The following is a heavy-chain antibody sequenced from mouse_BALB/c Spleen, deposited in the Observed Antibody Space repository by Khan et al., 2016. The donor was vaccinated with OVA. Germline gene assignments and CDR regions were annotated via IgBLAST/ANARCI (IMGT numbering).Heavy chain of an antibody. CDR2: IYPGDGDT. CDR3: ARAPLLSYFDY. D-gene: IGHD2-1*01. CDR1: GYTFTSYW. V-gene: IGHV1-87*01. J-gene: IGHJ2*01. Sequence: QVQLKESGAELARPGASVKLSCKASGYTFTSYWMQWVKQRPGQGLEWIGAIYPGDGDTRYTQKFKGKAPLTADKSSSTAYMQLRSLASEDSAVYYCARAPLLSYFDYWGQGTTLTVSS.